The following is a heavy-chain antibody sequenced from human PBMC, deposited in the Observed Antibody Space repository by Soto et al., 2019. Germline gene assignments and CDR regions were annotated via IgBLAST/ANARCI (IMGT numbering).Heavy chain of an antibody. CDR2: IYWDDDK. CDR3: AHRVEGDGSGWPQVCFVD. V-gene: IGHV2-5*02. J-gene: IGHJ4*02. CDR1: GFSLSSGVG. D-gene: IGHD2-15*01. Sequence: SGPTLVNPTQTLTLTCTFSGFSLSSGVGVGWIRQSPGKALEWLAVIYWDDDKRYSPSLQSRVTISKDTSKNQVVLTMSNMDPVDTATYYCAHRVEGDGSGWPQVCFVDWGQGALVTVFS.